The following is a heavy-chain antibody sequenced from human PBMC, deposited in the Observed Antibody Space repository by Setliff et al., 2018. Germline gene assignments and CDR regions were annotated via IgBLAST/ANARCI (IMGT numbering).Heavy chain of an antibody. J-gene: IGHJ2*01. CDR2: ISSSGSTI. Sequence: GSLRLSCAASGFTFSDYYMSWIRQAPGKGLEWVSYISSSGSTIYYADSVKGRFTISRDNAKNSLYLQMNSLRAEDTAVYYCARVAGRGRYWYFDLWGRGTLVTVSS. V-gene: IGHV3-11*04. CDR3: ARVAGRGRYWYFDL. CDR1: GFTFSDYY.